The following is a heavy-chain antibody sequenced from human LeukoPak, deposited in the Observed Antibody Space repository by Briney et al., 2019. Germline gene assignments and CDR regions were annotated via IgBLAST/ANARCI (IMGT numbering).Heavy chain of an antibody. V-gene: IGHV3-15*01. J-gene: IGHJ4*02. CDR3: ATHGGSWLNRYYFDY. CDR1: GLTFTDVW. D-gene: IGHD6-13*01. Sequence: GGSLRLSCAASGLTFTDVWVSWVRQAPGMGLEWLGHIKTKTEGGTIEYAAPVRGRFTISRDDSENMLYLQMSGLKIEDTAVYYCATHGGSWLNRYYFDYWGQGTLVTVSS. CDR2: IKTKTEGGTI.